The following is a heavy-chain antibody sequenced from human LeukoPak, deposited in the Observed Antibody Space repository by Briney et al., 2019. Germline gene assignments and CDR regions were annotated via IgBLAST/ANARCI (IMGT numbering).Heavy chain of an antibody. CDR3: AKDIQRGFDYTNSLDY. V-gene: IGHV3-48*03. Sequence: PGGSLRLSCAASGFTFSSSGFTFSDYEMYWVRQAPGKGLEWVSYISSSGGTMYYADSVKGRFTISRDNAKNSLYLHMNSLRAEDTAVYYCAKDIQRGFDYTNSLDYWGQGTLVIVSS. J-gene: IGHJ4*02. CDR2: ISSSGGTM. D-gene: IGHD4-11*01. CDR1: GFTFSSSGFTFSDYE.